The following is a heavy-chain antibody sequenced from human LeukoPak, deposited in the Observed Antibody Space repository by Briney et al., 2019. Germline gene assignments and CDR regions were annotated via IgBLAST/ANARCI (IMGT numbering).Heavy chain of an antibody. J-gene: IGHJ4*02. CDR3: ARGVEEQQLVLGLGY. Sequence: SETLSLTCAVYGGSFSGYCWSWIRQPPGKGLEWIGEINHSGSTNYNPSLKSRVTISVDTSKNQFSLKLSSVTAADTAVYYCARGVEEQQLVLGLGYWGQGTLVTVSS. CDR1: GGSFSGYC. V-gene: IGHV4-34*01. D-gene: IGHD6-13*01. CDR2: INHSGST.